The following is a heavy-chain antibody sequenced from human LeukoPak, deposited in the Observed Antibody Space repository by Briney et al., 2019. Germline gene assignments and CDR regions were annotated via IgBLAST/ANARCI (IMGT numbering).Heavy chain of an antibody. D-gene: IGHD3-22*01. CDR2: IYYSGST. CDR1: GGSISSSSYY. Sequence: PSETLSLTCTVSGGSISSSSYYWGWIRQPPGKGLEWIGSIYYSGSTYYNPSLKSRVTISVDTSKNQFSLKLSSVTAADTAVYYCARGFPRFGSGYDWLGWFDPWGQGTLVTVSS. V-gene: IGHV4-39*07. CDR3: ARGFPRFGSGYDWLGWFDP. J-gene: IGHJ5*02.